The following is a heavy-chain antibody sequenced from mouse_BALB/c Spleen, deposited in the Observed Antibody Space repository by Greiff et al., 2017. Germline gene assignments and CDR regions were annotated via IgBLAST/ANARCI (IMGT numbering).Heavy chain of an antibody. V-gene: IGHV1S132*01. CDR1: GYTFTSYW. CDR3: ARSDGPNWYFDV. Sequence: QVQLKESGAELVKPGASVTLSCKTSGYTFTSYWIQWVKQRPGQGLGWIGEIFPGTGTTYYNEKFKGKATLTIDTSSSTAYMQLSSLTSEDSAVYFCARSDGPNWYFDVWGAGTTVTVSS. D-gene: IGHD2-3*01. J-gene: IGHJ1*01. CDR2: IFPGTGTT.